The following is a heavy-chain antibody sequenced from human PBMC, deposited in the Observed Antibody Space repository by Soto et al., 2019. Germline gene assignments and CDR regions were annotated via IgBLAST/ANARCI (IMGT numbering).Heavy chain of an antibody. V-gene: IGHV1-2*02. CDR2: INPNSGGT. D-gene: IGHD5-12*01. J-gene: IGHJ6*02. Sequence: QVQLVQSGAEVKKPGASVKVSCKASGYTFTGYYMHWVRQAPGQGLEWMGWINPNSGGTNYAQKFQGRVTMTRDTSISTAYMELSRRRSDDTAVYYCASNSGYDLSRPYYYYYGMDVWGQGTTVTVSS. CDR3: ASNSGYDLSRPYYYYYGMDV. CDR1: GYTFTGYY.